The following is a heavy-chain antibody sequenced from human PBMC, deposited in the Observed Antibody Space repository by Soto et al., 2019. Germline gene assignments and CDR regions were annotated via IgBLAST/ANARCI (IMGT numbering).Heavy chain of an antibody. CDR2: IIPIFGTA. Sequence: QVQLVQSGAEVKKPGSSVKVSCKASGGTFSSYAISWVRQAPGQGLEWMGGIIPIFGTANYAQKFQGRVTITADESTSTAYMELSSLSAEDTAVYYCASHYYGFVGGNWFDPWGQGTLVTVSS. V-gene: IGHV1-69*01. CDR3: ASHYYGFVGGNWFDP. D-gene: IGHD3-10*01. J-gene: IGHJ5*02. CDR1: GGTFSSYA.